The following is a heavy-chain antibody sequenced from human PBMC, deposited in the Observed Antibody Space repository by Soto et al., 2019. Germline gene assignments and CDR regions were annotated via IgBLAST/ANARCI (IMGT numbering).Heavy chain of an antibody. V-gene: IGHV4-31*03. D-gene: IGHD3-22*01. Sequence: TLSLTCTVSGGAIISGDYYWSGIRQGPERGLEWIGSIHHRGNTYYSPSLESRISISIDTSKNQFSLRLSSVTAADTAVYYCAREGGSYDSGGFLIRGAFDVWGQGTTVTVSS. CDR2: IHHRGNT. J-gene: IGHJ3*01. CDR1: GGAIISGDYY. CDR3: AREGGSYDSGGFLIRGAFDV.